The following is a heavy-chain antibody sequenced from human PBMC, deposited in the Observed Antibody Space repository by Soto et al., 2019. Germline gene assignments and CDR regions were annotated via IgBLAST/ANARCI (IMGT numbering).Heavy chain of an antibody. CDR3: ARIDSGSYLDLRATPWQFPYYFDY. CDR1: GFTFSSYW. Sequence: EVQLVESGGGLVQPGGSLRLSCAASGFTFSSYWMSWVRQAPGKGLEWVANIKQDGSEKYYVDSVKGRFTISRDNAKNSLYLQMNSLRAEDTAVYYCARIDSGSYLDLRATPWQFPYYFDYWGQGTLVTVSS. V-gene: IGHV3-7*01. CDR2: IKQDGSEK. D-gene: IGHD1-26*01. J-gene: IGHJ4*02.